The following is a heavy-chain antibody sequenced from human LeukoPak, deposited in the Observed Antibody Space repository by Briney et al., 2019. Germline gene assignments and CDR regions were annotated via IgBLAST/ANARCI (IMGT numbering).Heavy chain of an antibody. D-gene: IGHD1-26*01. Sequence: GGSLRLSCAASGFTFDDYTMHWVRRVPGKGLQWVSLITWDGGSTFYADSVKGRFTISRDNSKKSLSLQMYGLSTEDTALYYCARERRTVIDYWGQGTLVTVSS. CDR3: ARERRTVIDY. CDR2: ITWDGGST. V-gene: IGHV3-43*01. J-gene: IGHJ4*02. CDR1: GFTFDDYT.